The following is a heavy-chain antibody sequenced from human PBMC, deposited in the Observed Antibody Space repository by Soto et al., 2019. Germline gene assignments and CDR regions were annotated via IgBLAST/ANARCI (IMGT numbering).Heavy chain of an antibody. V-gene: IGHV1-69*12. CDR2: IIPMFDTV. CDR1: GGTLSNDA. J-gene: IGHJ6*02. Sequence: QVQLVQSGAELKKPGSSVKFSCKTSGGTLSNDAISWVRQAPGQGLEWMGGIIPMFDTVKSAQKFKGRVTITADASWSTAYMELSSLRSDATAIYYCARRRPVAGTTIYFYSGMDVWGQGTTVTVSS. D-gene: IGHD6-19*01. CDR3: ARRRPVAGTTIYFYSGMDV.